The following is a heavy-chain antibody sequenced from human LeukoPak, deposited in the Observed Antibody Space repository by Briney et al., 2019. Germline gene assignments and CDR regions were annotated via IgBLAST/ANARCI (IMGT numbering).Heavy chain of an antibody. CDR3: ARGADFIRSGYYYGMDV. V-gene: IGHV4-31*03. CDR1: GGSTSSGGYY. J-gene: IGHJ6*02. D-gene: IGHD4-17*01. Sequence: SETLSLTCTVSGGSTSSGGYYWSWIRQHPGKGLEWIGYIYYSGSTYYNPSLKSRVTISVDTSKNQFSLKLSSVTAADTAVYYCARGADFIRSGYYYGMDVWGQGTTVTVSS. CDR2: IYYSGST.